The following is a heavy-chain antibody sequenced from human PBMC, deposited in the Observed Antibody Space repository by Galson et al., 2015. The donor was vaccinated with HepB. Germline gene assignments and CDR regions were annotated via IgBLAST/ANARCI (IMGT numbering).Heavy chain of an antibody. CDR2: IDWDDDK. J-gene: IGHJ4*02. CDR1: GFSLSTSGMR. Sequence: PALVKPTQTLTLTCTFSGFSLSTSGMRVSWIRQPPGKALEWLARIDWDDDKFYSTSLKTRLTISKDTSKNQVVLTMTNMDPVDTATYYCARTYGGNSAQPSGYFDYWGQGTLVTVSS. D-gene: IGHD4-23*01. CDR3: ARTYGGNSAQPSGYFDY. V-gene: IGHV2-70*04.